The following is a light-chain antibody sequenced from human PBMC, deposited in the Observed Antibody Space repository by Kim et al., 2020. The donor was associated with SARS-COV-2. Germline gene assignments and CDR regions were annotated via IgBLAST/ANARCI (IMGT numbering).Light chain of an antibody. CDR2: GAS. Sequence: EIVLTQSPGTLSLSPGERATLSCRASQSVSSSYLAWYQQKPGQAPRLLIYGASSRATGIPDRFSGSGSGTDFTLTISRLEPEDFAVYYCLQYGSSYTFGQGTKLEI. CDR3: LQYGSSYT. CDR1: QSVSSSY. V-gene: IGKV3-20*01. J-gene: IGKJ2*01.